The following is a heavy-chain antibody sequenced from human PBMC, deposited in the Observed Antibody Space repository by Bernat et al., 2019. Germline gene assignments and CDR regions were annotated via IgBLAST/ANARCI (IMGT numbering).Heavy chain of an antibody. J-gene: IGHJ3*02. V-gene: IGHV1-24*01. CDR1: GYTLTELS. CDR2: FDPEDGET. CDR3: ATDKKGLYYYGSGSYYKRGAFDI. D-gene: IGHD3-10*01. Sequence: QVQLVQSGAEVKKPGASVKVSCKVSGYTLTELSMHWVRQAPGKGLEWMGGFDPEDGETIYAQKFQGRVTMTEDTSTDTAYMELSSLRSEDTVVYYGATDKKGLYYYGSGSYYKRGAFDIWGQGTMVTVSS.